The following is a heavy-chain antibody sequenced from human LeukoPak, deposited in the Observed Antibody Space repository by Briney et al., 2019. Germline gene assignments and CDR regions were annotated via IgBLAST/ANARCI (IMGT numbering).Heavy chain of an antibody. Sequence: ASVTVSCKTSGYTFIASDISWVRQAPGQGLEWTGWISEYNGKRNYEEKFQGRVTMTTDTSTSTAYMELRSLRSDDTAVYYCARHYDILTSDSGMDVWGQGTTVTVSS. V-gene: IGHV1-18*01. CDR1: GYTFIASD. CDR3: ARHYDILTSDSGMDV. D-gene: IGHD3-9*01. CDR2: ISEYNGKR. J-gene: IGHJ6*02.